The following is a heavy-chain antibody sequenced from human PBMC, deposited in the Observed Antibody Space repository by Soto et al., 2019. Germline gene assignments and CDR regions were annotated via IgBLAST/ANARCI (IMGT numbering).Heavy chain of an antibody. J-gene: IGHJ4*02. D-gene: IGHD3-10*01. CDR1: GFTFTSSA. Sequence: SVKVSCRASGFTFTSSAVQWVRQARGQRLEWIGWIVVGSGNTNYAQKFQERVTITRDMSTSTAYMELSSLRSEDTAVYYCAAASESSGSYSDWGQGTLVTVSS. CDR2: IVVGSGNT. CDR3: AAASESSGSYSD. V-gene: IGHV1-58*01.